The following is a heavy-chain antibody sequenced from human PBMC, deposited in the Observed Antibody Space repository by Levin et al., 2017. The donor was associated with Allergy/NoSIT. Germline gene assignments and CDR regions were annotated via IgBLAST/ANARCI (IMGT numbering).Heavy chain of an antibody. D-gene: IGHD3-10*01. J-gene: IGHJ6*02. CDR1: GYTFTSYG. CDR3: ARIDMVRGWVNYYYYGMDV. Sequence: GASVKVSCKASGYTFTSYGISWVRQAPGQGLEWMGWISAYNGNTNYAQKLQGRVTMTTDTSTSTAYMELRSLRSDDTAVYYCARIDMVRGWVNYYYYGMDVWGQGTTVTVSS. V-gene: IGHV1-18*01. CDR2: ISAYNGNT.